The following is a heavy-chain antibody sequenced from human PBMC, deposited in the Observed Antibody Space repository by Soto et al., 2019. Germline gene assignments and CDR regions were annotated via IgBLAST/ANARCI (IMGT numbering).Heavy chain of an antibody. CDR3: ARDYRHYDFWSGSLGYYYYSMDV. Sequence: SVKVSFKASGGTFSSYTISWVRQAPGQGLEWMGRIIPILGIANYAQKFQGRVTITADKSTSTAYMELSSLRSEDTAVYYCARDYRHYDFWSGSLGYYYYSMDVWGKGTTVTVSS. D-gene: IGHD3-3*01. CDR2: IIPILGIA. V-gene: IGHV1-69*04. J-gene: IGHJ6*03. CDR1: GGTFSSYT.